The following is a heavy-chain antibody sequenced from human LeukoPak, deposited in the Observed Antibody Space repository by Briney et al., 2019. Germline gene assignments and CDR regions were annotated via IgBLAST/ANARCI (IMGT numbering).Heavy chain of an antibody. V-gene: IGHV3-48*03. CDR3: AELGITMIGGV. CDR2: ISSSGSTI. J-gene: IGHJ6*04. CDR1: GFTFSSYE. D-gene: IGHD3-10*02. Sequence: GGALRLSCAASGFTFSSYEMNWVRQAPGKGLECVSYISSSGSTIYYADSVKGRFTISRDNAKNSLYLQMNSLRAEDTAVYYCAELGITMIGGVWGKGTTVTISS.